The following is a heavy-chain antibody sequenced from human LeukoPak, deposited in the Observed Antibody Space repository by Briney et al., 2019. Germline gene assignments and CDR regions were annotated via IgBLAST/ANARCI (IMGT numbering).Heavy chain of an antibody. V-gene: IGHV1-18*01. CDR1: GYTFTSYG. CDR3: ASSTYCGGDCRNADY. J-gene: IGHJ4*02. CDR2: ISAYNGNT. Sequence: ASVKVSCKASGYTFTSYGISWVRQAPGQGLEWMGWISAYNGNTNYAQKLQGRVTMTTDTSTSTAYMELRSLRSDDTAVYYCASSTYCGGDCRNADYWGQGTLVTVSS. D-gene: IGHD2-21*02.